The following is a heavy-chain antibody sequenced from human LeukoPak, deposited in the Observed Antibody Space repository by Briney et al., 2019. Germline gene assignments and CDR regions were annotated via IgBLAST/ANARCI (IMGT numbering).Heavy chain of an antibody. Sequence: GGSLRLSCAASGFTFSPHYMDWVRQSPGQGLEWVGLIRNKADGYTTIYAASVKGRFTISRDDSKNSVYLQVDSLKTEDTAVYYCGDLGSAGTDHWGQGTLVTVSS. CDR3: GDLGSAGTDH. V-gene: IGHV3-72*01. D-gene: IGHD3-10*01. J-gene: IGHJ4*02. CDR2: IRNKADGYTT. CDR1: GFTFSPHY.